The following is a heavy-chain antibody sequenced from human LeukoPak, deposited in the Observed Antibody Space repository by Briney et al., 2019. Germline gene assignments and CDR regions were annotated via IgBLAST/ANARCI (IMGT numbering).Heavy chain of an antibody. V-gene: IGHV4-59*01. CDR3: AREIQGWVAFAIAAAGKGGYYYYYMDV. Sequence: SETPSLTRTVSGGSISSYYWSWIRQPPGKGLEWIGYIYYSGSTNYNPSLKSRVTISVDTSKNQFSLKLSSVTAADTAVYYCAREIQGWVAFAIAAAGKGGYYYYYMDVWGKGTTVTVSS. D-gene: IGHD6-13*01. J-gene: IGHJ6*03. CDR2: IYYSGST. CDR1: GGSISSYY.